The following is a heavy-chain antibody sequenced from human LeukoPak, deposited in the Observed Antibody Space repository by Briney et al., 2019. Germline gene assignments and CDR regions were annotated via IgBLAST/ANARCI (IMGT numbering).Heavy chain of an antibody. D-gene: IGHD3-9*01. CDR2: ISGSGGST. J-gene: IGHJ3*02. CDR1: GFTFSSYA. Sequence: GGSLRLSCAASGFTFSSYAMSWLRQAPGKGLEWVSAISGSGGSTYYADSVKGRFTISRDNSKNTLYLQMNSLRAEDTAVYYCAKAPFYDILTGPLFDIWGQGTMVTVSS. V-gene: IGHV3-23*01. CDR3: AKAPFYDILTGPLFDI.